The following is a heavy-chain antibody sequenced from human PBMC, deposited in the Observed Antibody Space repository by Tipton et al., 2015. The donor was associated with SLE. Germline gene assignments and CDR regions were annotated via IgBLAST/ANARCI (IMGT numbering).Heavy chain of an antibody. CDR1: GYSFTRHD. CDR3: ARAPPQLGFDS. V-gene: IGHV1-8*01. Sequence: QLVQSGPEVKKPGASVKVSCKASGYSFTRHDINWVRQATGQGLEWMGWMNPNSANTGYAQKFQGRVTMTRDTSISTAYMELSSLRSEDTAVYYCARAPPQLGFDSWGQGTLVTVSS. J-gene: IGHJ4*02. D-gene: IGHD5-24*01. CDR2: MNPNSANT.